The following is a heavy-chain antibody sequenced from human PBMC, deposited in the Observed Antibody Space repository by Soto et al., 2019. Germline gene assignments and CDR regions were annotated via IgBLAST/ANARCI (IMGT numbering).Heavy chain of an antibody. CDR1: GGSMRNYF. CDR3: AAGEASSRNLAPYYLDF. CDR2: IHYSGTT. Sequence: SETLSLTCTVSGGSMRNYFWTWIRQPPGKGLEWIGYIHYSGTTSFFPSYNPSLRSRVTISADTSKNQFSLKLLSVTTADTAVYFCAAGEASSRNLAPYYLDFWGQGTLVTVSS. V-gene: IGHV4-59*01. J-gene: IGHJ4*02. D-gene: IGHD6-13*01.